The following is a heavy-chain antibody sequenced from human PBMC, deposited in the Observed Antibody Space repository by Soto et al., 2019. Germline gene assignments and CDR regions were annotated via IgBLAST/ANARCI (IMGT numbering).Heavy chain of an antibody. CDR2: IWYDGSNK. V-gene: IGHV3-33*01. D-gene: IGHD2-8*01. CDR3: ASLFCTNGVCPDAFDI. J-gene: IGHJ3*02. Sequence: GGSLRLSCASSGFTFRGYGMHWVRQAPGKGLEWVAVIWYDGSNKYYADSVKGRFTISRDNSKNTLYLQMNSLRAEDTAVYYCASLFCTNGVCPDAFDIWGQGTMVTVSS. CDR1: GFTFRGYG.